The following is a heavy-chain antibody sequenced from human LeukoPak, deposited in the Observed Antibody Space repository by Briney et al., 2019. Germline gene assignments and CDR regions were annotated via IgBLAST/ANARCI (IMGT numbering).Heavy chain of an antibody. Sequence: SETLSLTCTVSGGSISSGSYYWSWIRQPAGKGLEWSGRIYTSGSTNYNPSLKSRVTISVDTSKNQFSLKLSSVTAADTAVYYCARGGDYYDSSGYLGGAFDIWGQGTMVTVSS. D-gene: IGHD3-22*01. CDR2: IYTSGST. CDR1: GGSISSGSYY. V-gene: IGHV4-61*02. CDR3: ARGGDYYDSSGYLGGAFDI. J-gene: IGHJ3*02.